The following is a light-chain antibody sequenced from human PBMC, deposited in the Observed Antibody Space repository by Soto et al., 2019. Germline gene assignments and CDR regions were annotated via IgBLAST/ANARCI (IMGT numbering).Light chain of an antibody. V-gene: IGKV1-9*01. J-gene: IGKJ1*01. CDR2: GAT. CDR3: QQLNGSPWT. CDR1: PAIASF. Sequence: IQLTQSPSSLSASVGDRVTITCRATPAIASFLAWYQQKPGTAPKLLIYGATTLQSGVPSRFSGSRSGTDYTLTIGSLQPKDFATYYCQQLNGSPWTFGQGTRVEIK.